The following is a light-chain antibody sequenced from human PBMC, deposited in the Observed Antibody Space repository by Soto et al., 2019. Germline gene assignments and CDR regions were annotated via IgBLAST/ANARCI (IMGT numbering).Light chain of an antibody. CDR3: QQRHMWPIT. CDR1: RSISTY. Sequence: ETVLTQSPATLSLSPGERATLSCRASRSISTYLAWYQQKPGQAPRLLIYGTSSRATGIPGRFSGSGSGTDFTLTISSLEPEDSAVYYCQQRHMWPITFGQGTRLEIK. J-gene: IGKJ5*01. V-gene: IGKV3-11*01. CDR2: GTS.